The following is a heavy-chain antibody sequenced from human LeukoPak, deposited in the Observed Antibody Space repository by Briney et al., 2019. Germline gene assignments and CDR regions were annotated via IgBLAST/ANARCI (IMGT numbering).Heavy chain of an antibody. CDR3: ARDGKYYDSSGPHRYY. CDR2: ISAYNGNT. Sequence: ASVKVSCKASGYTFTSYGISWVRQAPGQGLEWMGWISAYNGNTNYAQKLQGRVTMTTDTSTSTAYMELRSLRSDDTAVYYCARDGKYYDSSGPHRYYWGQGTLVTVSS. CDR1: GYTFTSYG. J-gene: IGHJ4*02. V-gene: IGHV1-18*01. D-gene: IGHD3-22*01.